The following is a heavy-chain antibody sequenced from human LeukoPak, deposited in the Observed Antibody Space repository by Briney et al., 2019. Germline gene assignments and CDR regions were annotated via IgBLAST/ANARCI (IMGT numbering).Heavy chain of an antibody. J-gene: IGHJ6*03. D-gene: IGHD2-2*01. Sequence: GGSLRLSCAASGFTFSSYGMHWVRQAPGKGLEWVAVIWYDGSNKYYADSVKGRFTISRDNSKNTLYLQTNSLRAEDTAVYYCAKDGEYCSSTSCYWNYYYHMDVWGKGTTVTVSS. CDR3: AKDGEYCSSTSCYWNYYYHMDV. CDR1: GFTFSSYG. CDR2: IWYDGSNK. V-gene: IGHV3-33*06.